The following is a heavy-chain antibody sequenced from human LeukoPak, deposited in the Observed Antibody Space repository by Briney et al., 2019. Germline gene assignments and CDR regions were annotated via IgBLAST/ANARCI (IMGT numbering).Heavy chain of an antibody. V-gene: IGHV3-11*01. Sequence: PGGSLRLSCAASGFTFSDYYMSWIRQAPGKGLEWVSYISSSGSTIYYADSVKGRFTISGDNAKNSLYLQMNSLRAEDTAVYYCASSSYYGSGSCFDYWGQGTLVTVSS. CDR3: ASSSYYGSGSCFDY. CDR2: ISSSGSTI. D-gene: IGHD3-10*01. CDR1: GFTFSDYY. J-gene: IGHJ4*02.